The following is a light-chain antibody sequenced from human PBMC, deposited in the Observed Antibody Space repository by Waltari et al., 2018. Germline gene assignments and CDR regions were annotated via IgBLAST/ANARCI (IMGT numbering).Light chain of an antibody. Sequence: SYELTQPPSVSASPGQTASITCSGAKLGHKSACWYRQKPGQSPVLDIYLDTKRPSAIPERFSGSKSGNTATLTISGTQTMDEADYYCQAWDSSTYVFGTGTKVTVL. CDR1: KLGHKS. CDR2: LDT. CDR3: QAWDSSTYV. V-gene: IGLV3-1*01. J-gene: IGLJ1*01.